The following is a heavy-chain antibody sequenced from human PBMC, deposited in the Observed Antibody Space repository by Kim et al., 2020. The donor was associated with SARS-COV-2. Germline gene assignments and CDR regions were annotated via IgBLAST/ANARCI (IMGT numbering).Heavy chain of an antibody. Sequence: YAQKFQGRVTITADESTSTAYMELSSLRSEDTAVYYCASRNTAHKYYFDYWGQGTLVTVSS. J-gene: IGHJ4*02. D-gene: IGHD5-18*01. CDR3: ASRNTAHKYYFDY. V-gene: IGHV1-69*01.